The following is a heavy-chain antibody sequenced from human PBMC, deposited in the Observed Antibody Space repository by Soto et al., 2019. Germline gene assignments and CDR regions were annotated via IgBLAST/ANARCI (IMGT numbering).Heavy chain of an antibody. CDR3: ARASVINWFDP. CDR1: GGSISYYY. V-gene: IGHV4-59*01. J-gene: IGHJ5*02. Sequence: SETLSLTCTVSGGSISYYYWIWIRQPPGKGLAWIGYIYYTGSTNYHPSLKSRVTISIDTSKNQFSLKLSSVTATDTAVYYCARASVINWFDPWGLGTLVTVSS. D-gene: IGHD3-16*02. CDR2: IYYTGST.